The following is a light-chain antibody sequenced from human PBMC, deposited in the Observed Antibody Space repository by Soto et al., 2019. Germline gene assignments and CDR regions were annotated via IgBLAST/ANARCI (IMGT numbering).Light chain of an antibody. CDR2: RNN. V-gene: IGLV1-47*01. Sequence: HSVLTQPPSASGTPGQRVTISCSGSSSNIGSNYVFWYQHLPGTAPKLLTYRNNQRPSGVPDRFSGSKSGTSASLAISGLRSEDETDYYCAAWDDSLSGVVFGGGTKLTVL. CDR1: SSNIGSNY. CDR3: AAWDDSLSGVV. J-gene: IGLJ2*01.